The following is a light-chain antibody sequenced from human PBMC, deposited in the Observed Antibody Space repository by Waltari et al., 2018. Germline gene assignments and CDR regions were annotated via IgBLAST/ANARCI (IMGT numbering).Light chain of an antibody. Sequence: DIQMTQSPSTLSASVGDRVTITCRASQSISSWLAWYQQKPGKAPKLLIYKASSLESGCPSMFSGSGSGTDFTLTISSLQPDDFATYYCQQYNSYPIFTFGPGTKVDIK. CDR2: KAS. V-gene: IGKV1-5*03. CDR1: QSISSW. CDR3: QQYNSYPIFT. J-gene: IGKJ3*01.